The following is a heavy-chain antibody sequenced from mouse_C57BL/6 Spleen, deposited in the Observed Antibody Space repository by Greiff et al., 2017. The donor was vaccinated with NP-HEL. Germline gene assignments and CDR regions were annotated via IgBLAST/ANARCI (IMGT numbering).Heavy chain of an antibody. J-gene: IGHJ4*01. V-gene: IGHV5-17*01. D-gene: IGHD2-10*01. CDR3: ARSYPSYAMDY. Sequence: EVKLMESGGGLVKPGGSLKLSCAASGFTFSDYGMHWVRQAPEKGLEWVAYISSGSSTIYYADTVKGRVTISRDNAKNTLFLQMTSLRSEDTAMYYCARSYPSYAMDYWGQGTSVTVSS. CDR1: GFTFSDYG. CDR2: ISSGSSTI.